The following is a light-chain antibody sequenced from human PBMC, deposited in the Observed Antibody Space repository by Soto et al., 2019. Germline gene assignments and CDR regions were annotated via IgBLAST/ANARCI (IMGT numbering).Light chain of an antibody. CDR1: QSVSES. J-gene: IGKJ1*01. V-gene: IGKV3-20*01. CDR3: QQYGSSPGT. Sequence: EIVLTQSPATLSLSPGERASLSCRASQSVSESLAWYQQKPGQAPRLLIYDVSYRATGIPVRFSGSGSGTDFTLTISRLEPEDFAVYYCQQYGSSPGTFGQGTKVDIK. CDR2: DVS.